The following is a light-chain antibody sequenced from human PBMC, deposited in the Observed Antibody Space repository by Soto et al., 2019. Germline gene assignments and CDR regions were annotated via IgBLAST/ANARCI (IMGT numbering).Light chain of an antibody. CDR1: ALPKKY. J-gene: IGLJ3*02. CDR3: QSADISGTWV. V-gene: IGLV3-25*02. Sequence: SYELTQPPSMSVSPGQTARITCSGDALPKKYTYWYQQKAGQAPVVVIYKDSERPSGIPERISGSSSGTTVTLTISGVQAEDEADYYCQSADISGTWVFGGGTKLTVL. CDR2: KDS.